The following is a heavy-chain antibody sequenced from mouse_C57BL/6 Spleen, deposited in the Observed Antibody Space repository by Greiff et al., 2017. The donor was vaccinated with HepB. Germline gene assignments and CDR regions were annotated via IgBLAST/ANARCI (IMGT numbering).Heavy chain of an antibody. J-gene: IGHJ4*01. CDR1: GYTFTDYN. CDR2: INPNNGGT. Sequence: VQLKESGPELVKPGASVKMSCKASGYTFTDYNMHWVKQSHGKSLEWIGYINPNNGGTSYNQKFKGKATLTVNKSSSTAYMELRSLTSEDSAVYYCAKGSSYYYAMDYWGQGTSVTVSS. D-gene: IGHD1-1*01. V-gene: IGHV1-22*01. CDR3: AKGSSYYYAMDY.